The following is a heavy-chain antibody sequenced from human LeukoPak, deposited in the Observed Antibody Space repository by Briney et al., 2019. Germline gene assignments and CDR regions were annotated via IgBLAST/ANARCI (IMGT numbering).Heavy chain of an antibody. CDR1: GLTFSNAW. J-gene: IGHJ3*02. Sequence: GGSLRLSCVASGLTFSNAWMTWVRQAPGKGLEWVGRIISKTDGGTSDYSAPLKDRITIFTDDSKSTLFLQTNSLTADDTALYYCAPDTATEARHTWGHGKTVTASS. D-gene: IGHD2-21*02. V-gene: IGHV3-15*01. CDR2: IISKTDGGTS. CDR3: APDTATEARHT.